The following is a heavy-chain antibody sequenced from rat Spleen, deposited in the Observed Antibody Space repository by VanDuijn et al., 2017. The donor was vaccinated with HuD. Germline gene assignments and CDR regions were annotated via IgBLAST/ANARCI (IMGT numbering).Heavy chain of an antibody. CDR3: TREIAFYFDY. CDR2: ISYDGRNA. V-gene: IGHV5-20*01. J-gene: IGHJ2*01. Sequence: EVQLVESGGGLVQPGRSLKLSCVASGFTFSDYYMAWVRQAPKKGLEWVASISYDGRNAYYRDSVKGRFIISRDNAKSTLYLEMDSLRSEDTATYYCTREIAFYFDYWGQGVMVTVSS. D-gene: IGHD1-2*01. CDR1: GFTFSDYY.